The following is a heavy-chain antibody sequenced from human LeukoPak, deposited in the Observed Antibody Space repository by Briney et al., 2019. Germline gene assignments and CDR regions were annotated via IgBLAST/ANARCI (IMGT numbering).Heavy chain of an antibody. CDR2: IYHSGSS. CDR3: ARVGGYCSSTSCSPSDYYYYYYMDV. V-gene: IGHV4-38-2*02. D-gene: IGHD2-2*01. J-gene: IGHJ6*03. CDR1: GYSISSGYY. Sequence: SETLSLTCTVSGYSISSGYYWGWIRQPPGKGLGWIGSIYHSGSSYYNPSLKSRVTISVDTSKNQFSLKLSSVTAADTAVYYCARVGGYCSSTSCSPSDYYYYYYMDVWGKGTTVTVSS.